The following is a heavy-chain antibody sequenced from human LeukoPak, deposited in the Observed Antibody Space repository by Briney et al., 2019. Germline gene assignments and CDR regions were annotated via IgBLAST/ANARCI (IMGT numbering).Heavy chain of an antibody. Sequence: PGGSLRLSCAASGFTFSSYAMSWVRQAPGKGLEWVSAISGSGGSTYYADSVKGRFTISRGNSKNTLYLQMNSLRAEDTAVYYCARTYSSSWYREGRFDYWGQGTLVTVSS. D-gene: IGHD6-13*01. CDR3: ARTYSSSWYREGRFDY. J-gene: IGHJ4*02. CDR2: ISGSGGST. CDR1: GFTFSSYA. V-gene: IGHV3-23*01.